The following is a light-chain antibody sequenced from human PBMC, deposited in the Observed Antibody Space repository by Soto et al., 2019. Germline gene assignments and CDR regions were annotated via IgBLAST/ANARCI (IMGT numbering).Light chain of an antibody. V-gene: IGKV3-15*01. CDR3: QQYNSYSSLT. Sequence: EVVMTQSPDTLSVSPGERATLSCRASQNINSNLAWYQQKPGQAPSLLIYGASIRVTGIPARFSGGRSGTEFTFTISSLQPDDFATYYCQQYNSYSSLTFGGGTKVEIK. J-gene: IGKJ4*01. CDR1: QNINSN. CDR2: GAS.